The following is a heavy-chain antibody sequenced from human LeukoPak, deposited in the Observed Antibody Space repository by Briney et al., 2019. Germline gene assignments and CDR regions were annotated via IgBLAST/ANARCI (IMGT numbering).Heavy chain of an antibody. J-gene: IGHJ6*02. Sequence: PGGSLRLSYAASGFALSSHWMTWVRQVPGRGPEWVANVNQDGSETYYLDSVKGRFTISKDNAKNSLYLQMNSLRAEDTALYHCARNNGMDVWGQGTTVIVSS. V-gene: IGHV3-7*03. CDR1: GFALSSHW. CDR3: ARNNGMDV. CDR2: VNQDGSET.